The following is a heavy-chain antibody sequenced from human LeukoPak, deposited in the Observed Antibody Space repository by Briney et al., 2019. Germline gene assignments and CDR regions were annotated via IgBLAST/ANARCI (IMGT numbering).Heavy chain of an antibody. V-gene: IGHV3-30-3*01. CDR3: ARCANRYYYAPGAFDI. D-gene: IGHD3-22*01. J-gene: IGHJ3*02. Sequence: GGSLRLSCAASGFTFSSYAMHWVRQAPGKGLEWVAVISYDGSNKYYADSVKGRFTISRDNSKNTLYLQMNSLRAEDTAVYYCARCANRYYYAPGAFDIWGQGTVVTVSS. CDR1: GFTFSSYA. CDR2: ISYDGSNK.